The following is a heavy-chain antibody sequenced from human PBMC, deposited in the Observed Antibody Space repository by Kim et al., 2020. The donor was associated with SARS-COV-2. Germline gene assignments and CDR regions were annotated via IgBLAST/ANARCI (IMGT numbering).Heavy chain of an antibody. D-gene: IGHD3-10*01. CDR2: INYSGGT. CDR3: ARSSPDYSVSGSYDY. Sequence: SETLSLTCSVSGGSISNYYWNWIRQPPEMGLEWIGYINYSGGTNYNPSLKSRVIISVGTSKNHFSLKLSSVTAADTAVYYCARSSPDYSVSGSYDYWGQGILVTVSS. V-gene: IGHV4-59*13. J-gene: IGHJ4*02. CDR1: GGSISNYY.